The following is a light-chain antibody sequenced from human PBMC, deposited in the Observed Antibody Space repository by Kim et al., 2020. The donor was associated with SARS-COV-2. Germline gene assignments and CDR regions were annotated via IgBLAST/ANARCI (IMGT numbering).Light chain of an antibody. J-gene: IGKJ1*01. CDR2: DAS. CDR3: QQYNYWPPWT. CDR1: QSIRAD. Sequence: SPGERATLSCRASQSIRADLAWYQQKSGQAPRLLIYDASTRATGIPARFTGSGSGTDFTLTIKGLQSEDFAMYYCQQYNYWPPWTFGQGTKVEI. V-gene: IGKV3-15*01.